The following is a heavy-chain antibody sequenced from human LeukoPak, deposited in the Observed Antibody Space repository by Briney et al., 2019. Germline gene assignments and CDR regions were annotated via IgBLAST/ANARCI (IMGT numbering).Heavy chain of an antibody. CDR1: GYTFTGSY. Sequence: ASVKVSCKASGYTFTGSYMHWVRQAPGQGLEWMGWINPNSGGTNYAQKFQGRVTMTRDTSISTAYMELSRLRSDDTAVYYCARDFRGWLQLPDYWGQGTLVTVSS. V-gene: IGHV1-2*02. J-gene: IGHJ4*02. CDR3: ARDFRGWLQLPDY. CDR2: INPNSGGT. D-gene: IGHD5-24*01.